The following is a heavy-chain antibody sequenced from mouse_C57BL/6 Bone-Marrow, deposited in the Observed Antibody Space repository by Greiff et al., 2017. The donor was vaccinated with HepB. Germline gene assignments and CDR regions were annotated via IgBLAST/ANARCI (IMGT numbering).Heavy chain of an antibody. CDR3: ARTYYGYVWFAY. D-gene: IGHD2-9*01. V-gene: IGHV1-69*01. Sequence: GQPPQPGAGPVMPGASVKLFCKASCYTFPSHRMHRGKQEPGQGPEWNGEIDPFGSYTNYNQKFQGKSTFPVDKSSSTAYMQLSSLTSEDSAVYYCARTYYGYVWFAYWGQGTLVTVSA. CDR2: IDPFGSYT. J-gene: IGHJ3*01. CDR1: CYTFPSHR.